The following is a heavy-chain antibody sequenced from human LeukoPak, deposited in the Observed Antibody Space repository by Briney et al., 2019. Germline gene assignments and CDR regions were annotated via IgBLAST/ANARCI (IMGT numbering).Heavy chain of an antibody. CDR1: GYTFTGYY. D-gene: IGHD6-19*01. CDR3: ARVGMAVAGTGHGAFDI. CDR2: INPNSGGT. J-gene: IGHJ3*02. Sequence: ASVKVSCKASGYTFTGYYMHWVRQAPGQGLEWMGWINPNSGGTNYAQKFQGRVTMTRDTSISTAYMELSRLGSDDTAVYYCARVGMAVAGTGHGAFDIWGQGTMVTVSS. V-gene: IGHV1-2*02.